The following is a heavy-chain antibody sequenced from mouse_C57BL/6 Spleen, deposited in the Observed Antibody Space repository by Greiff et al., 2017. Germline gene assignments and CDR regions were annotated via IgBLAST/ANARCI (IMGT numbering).Heavy chain of an antibody. D-gene: IGHD2-5*01. CDR1: GYAFSSSW. CDR3: ARSYSNYEDYAMDY. Sequence: QVTLKESGPELVKPGASVKISCKASGYAFSSSWMNWVKQRPGKGLEWIGRIYPGDGDTNYNGKFKGKATLTADKSSSTAYMRLSSLTSEDSAVYFCARSYSNYEDYAMDYWGQGTSVTVSS. CDR2: IYPGDGDT. V-gene: IGHV1-82*01. J-gene: IGHJ4*01.